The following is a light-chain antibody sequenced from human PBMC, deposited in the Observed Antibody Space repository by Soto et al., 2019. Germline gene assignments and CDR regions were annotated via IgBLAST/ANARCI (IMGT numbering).Light chain of an antibody. V-gene: IGKV3-11*01. Sequence: EIVLTQSPATLSLSPGERATLSCRASQSVRTSLAWYQQQLGQAPRLLIYDASNKATGIPARFSGSGSGTDFTLTISSLDPKDFAVYYCQQRSNWPGTFGQGTKVDIK. J-gene: IGKJ1*01. CDR2: DAS. CDR1: QSVRTS. CDR3: QQRSNWPGT.